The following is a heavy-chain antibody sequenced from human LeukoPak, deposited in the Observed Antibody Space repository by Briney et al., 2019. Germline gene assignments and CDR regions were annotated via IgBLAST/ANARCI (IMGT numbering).Heavy chain of an antibody. J-gene: IGHJ4*02. CDR2: TNPDESTT. V-gene: IGHV3-74*01. D-gene: IGHD2-2*01. Sequence: GGSLRLSCAASGFTFSSSWMHWVRQAPGKGLVWVSRTNPDESTTTYADSVKGRFTISRDNAKNTLYLQMNSLRAEDTAVYYCARNTRTSFDIWGQGTLVTVSS. CDR3: ARNTRTSFDI. CDR1: GFTFSSSW.